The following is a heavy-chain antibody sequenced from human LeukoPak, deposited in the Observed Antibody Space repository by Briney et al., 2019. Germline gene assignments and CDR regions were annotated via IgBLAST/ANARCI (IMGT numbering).Heavy chain of an antibody. V-gene: IGHV4-34*01. CDR2: INHSGST. J-gene: IGHJ3*02. CDR1: GGSFSGYY. D-gene: IGHD2-2*01. Sequence: PSETLSLTCAVYGGSFSGYYWSWIRQPPGKGLEWIGEINHSGSTNYNPSLKSRVTISPDTSKKQFSLKLSSVTAADRAVYYCARQVDVGCSSTSCYGHGAFDIWGQGTLFTVSS. CDR3: ARQVDVGCSSTSCYGHGAFDI.